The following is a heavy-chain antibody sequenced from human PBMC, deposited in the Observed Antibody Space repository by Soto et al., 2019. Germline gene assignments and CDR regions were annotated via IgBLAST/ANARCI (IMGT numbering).Heavy chain of an antibody. CDR2: ITYGGNT. CDR1: GGSVSSRSFY. D-gene: IGHD3-22*01. J-gene: IGHJ5*02. V-gene: IGHV4-39*01. Sequence: SETLSLTCSVSGGSVSSRSFYWGWIRQSPGKGLEWIGSITYGGNTYYNPSLESRLNMSVDTSKNQFSVRLTSVTAADTAVYYCARVGPWVPYYYDSSPYTFENWFDPWGQGTLVTVSS. CDR3: ARVGPWVPYYYDSSPYTFENWFDP.